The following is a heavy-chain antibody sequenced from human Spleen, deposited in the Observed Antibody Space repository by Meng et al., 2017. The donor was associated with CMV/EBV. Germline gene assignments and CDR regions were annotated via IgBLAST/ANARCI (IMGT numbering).Heavy chain of an antibody. CDR3: SREYQLIGDNWFGP. D-gene: IGHD2-2*01. Sequence: GSLKISWLVSGLTFGYYAMSWVRQAPGKGRECVGFIRSKTYGATTEYAASVQGRFTISRDDSKNIAYLQMNSLKTGDTAVYYCSREYQLIGDNWFGPWGQGTLVTVSS. V-gene: IGHV3-49*04. CDR1: GLTFGYYA. CDR2: IRSKTYGATT. J-gene: IGHJ5*02.